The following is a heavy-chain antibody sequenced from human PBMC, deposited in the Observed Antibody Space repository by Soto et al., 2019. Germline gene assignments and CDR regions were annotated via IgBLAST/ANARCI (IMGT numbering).Heavy chain of an antibody. D-gene: IGHD3-22*01. J-gene: IGHJ4*02. V-gene: IGHV3-11*01. CDR2: ISSSGSTI. Sequence: QVQLVESGGGLVKPGGSLRLSYAASGFTFSDYYMSWIRQAPGKGLERVSYISSSGSTIYYADSVKSRFTISRDNAKNSLYLQMNSLRAEDTAVYYCARSHLYYDSSGYPDYWGQGTLVTVSS. CDR3: ARSHLYYDSSGYPDY. CDR1: GFTFSDYY.